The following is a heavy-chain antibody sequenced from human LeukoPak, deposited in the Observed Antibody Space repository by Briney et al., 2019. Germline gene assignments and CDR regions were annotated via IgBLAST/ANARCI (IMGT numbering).Heavy chain of an antibody. J-gene: IGHJ3*02. V-gene: IGHV1-18*01. CDR3: ATGYSSGLGAVDI. CDR1: GYTFTSYA. D-gene: IGHD6-25*01. Sequence: GASVKVSCKASGYTFTSYAMSWVRQAPGQGLEWMGWISAYNGNTNYAQTVQGRVTMTTDTSTSTAYLQLRSLRSDDTAVYYCATGYSSGLGAVDIWGRGKMVTVT. CDR2: ISAYNGNT.